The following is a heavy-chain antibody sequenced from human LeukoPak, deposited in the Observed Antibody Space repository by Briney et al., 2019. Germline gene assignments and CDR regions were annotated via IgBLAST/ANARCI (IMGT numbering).Heavy chain of an antibody. V-gene: IGHV3-15*01. CDR1: GFTFSNAW. D-gene: IGHD2/OR15-2a*01. CDR3: TTFYHEYSPY. CDR2: IKSNADGGTP. Sequence: GGSLRLSCAASGFTFSNAWMIWVRQAPGKGLEWVGRIKSNADGGTPDYAAPARGRFTISIDDSKNTLYLQMNSLKTEDTAVYYCTTFYHEYSPYWGRGTLVTVSS. J-gene: IGHJ4*02.